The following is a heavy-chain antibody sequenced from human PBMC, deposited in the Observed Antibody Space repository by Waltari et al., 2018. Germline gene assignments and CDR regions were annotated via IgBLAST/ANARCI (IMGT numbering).Heavy chain of an antibody. D-gene: IGHD2-8*01. CDR3: AKVYGGDYFDY. V-gene: IGHV3-23*03. Sequence: EVQLLESGGGLVQPGGSLRLSCAASGFTFSSYAMSWVRQAPGKGLECVSVIYSGGSTYYADSVKGRFTISRDNSKNTLYLQMNSLRAEDTAVYYCAKVYGGDYFDYWGQGTLVTVSS. J-gene: IGHJ4*02. CDR1: GFTFSSYA. CDR2: IYSGGST.